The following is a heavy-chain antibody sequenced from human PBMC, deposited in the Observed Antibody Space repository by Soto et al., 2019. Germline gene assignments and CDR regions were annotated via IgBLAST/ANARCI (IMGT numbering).Heavy chain of an antibody. CDR2: IYPGDSDT. J-gene: IGHJ6*02. Sequence: GESLKISCKGSGYSFTSYLICWVRQMPVKGLEWMGIIYPGDSDTRYSPSFQGQVTISADKSINTAYLQWSSLKASDTAMYYCPRTYYYDSSGYYYYYYGMDVCGQGTTVTVSS. CDR1: GYSFTSYL. V-gene: IGHV5-51*01. CDR3: PRTYYYDSSGYYYYYYGMDV. D-gene: IGHD3-22*01.